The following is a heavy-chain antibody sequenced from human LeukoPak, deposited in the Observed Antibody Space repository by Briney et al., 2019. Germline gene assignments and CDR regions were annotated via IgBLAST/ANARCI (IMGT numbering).Heavy chain of an antibody. V-gene: IGHV1-69*01. CDR1: GVTFSSYA. CDR3: ARGRIAAAGTAPIFDY. CDR2: IIPIFGTA. J-gene: IGHJ4*02. Sequence: ASVKVSCKASGVTFSSYAISWVRQAPGQGLEWMGGIIPIFGTANYAQKFQGRVTITVDESTSTAYMELSSLRSEDTAVYYCARGRIAAAGTAPIFDYWGQGTLVTVSS. D-gene: IGHD6-13*01.